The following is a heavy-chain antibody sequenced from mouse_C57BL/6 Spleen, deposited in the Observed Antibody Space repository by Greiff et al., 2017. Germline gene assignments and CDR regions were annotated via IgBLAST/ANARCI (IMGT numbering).Heavy chain of an antibody. CDR2: INPNYGTT. Sequence: EVQLQQSGPELVKPGASVKISCKASGYSFTDYNMNWVKQSNGKSLEWIGVINPNYGTTSYNQKFKGKATLTVDQSSSTAYMQLNSLTSDDPAVYYCARGKIVSHEDYFDYWGQGTTLTVSS. V-gene: IGHV1-39*01. CDR1: GYSFTDYN. D-gene: IGHD2-10*02. CDR3: ARGKIVSHEDYFDY. J-gene: IGHJ2*01.